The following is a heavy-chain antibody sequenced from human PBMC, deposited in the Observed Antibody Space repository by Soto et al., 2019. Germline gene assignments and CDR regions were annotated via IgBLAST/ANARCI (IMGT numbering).Heavy chain of an antibody. V-gene: IGHV1-69*06. CDR1: GGTFSSYA. CDR2: IIPIFGTA. D-gene: IGHD1-26*01. CDR3: AIGRALSTIVVYGMDV. J-gene: IGHJ6*02. Sequence: SVKVSCKASGGTFSSYAISWVRQAPGQGLEWMGGIIPIFGTANYAQKFQGRVTITADKSTSTAYMELSSLRSEDTAVYYCAIGRALSTIVVYGMDVWGQGTTVTVSS.